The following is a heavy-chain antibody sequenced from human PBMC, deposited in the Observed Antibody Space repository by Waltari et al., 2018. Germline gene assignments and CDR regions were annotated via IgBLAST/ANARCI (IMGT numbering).Heavy chain of an antibody. V-gene: IGHV3-64*07. CDR1: GFTFSYYA. CDR2: ISHNGDTP. CDR3: ARELGGWSFFDL. Sequence: EVQLVESGGDLVQPGGSLRLSCAASGFTFSYYAMHWVRQAPGKRLEYVSAISHNGDTPYYADSVKDRFTISRDNSKNMLFLQMGSLRAEDMAVYYCARELGGWSFFDLWGRGTLVTVSS. D-gene: IGHD2-15*01. J-gene: IGHJ2*01.